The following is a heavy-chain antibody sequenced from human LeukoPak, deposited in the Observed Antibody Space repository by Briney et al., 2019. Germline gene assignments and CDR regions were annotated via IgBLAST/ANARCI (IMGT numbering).Heavy chain of an antibody. CDR3: AREPITIFGVVIQYYFDY. D-gene: IGHD3-3*01. Sequence: GGSLRLSCAASGFSFSTYTMNWVRQAPGKGLDWVSYISSSSSTIYYADSVKGRFTISRDNSKNTLYLQMNSLRAEDTAVYYCAREPITIFGVVIQYYFDYWGQGTLVTVSS. CDR2: ISSSSSTI. J-gene: IGHJ4*02. V-gene: IGHV3-48*01. CDR1: GFSFSTYT.